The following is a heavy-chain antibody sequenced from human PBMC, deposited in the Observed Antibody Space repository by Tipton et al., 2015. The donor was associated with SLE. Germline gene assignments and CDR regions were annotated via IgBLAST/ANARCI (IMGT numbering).Heavy chain of an antibody. D-gene: IGHD2-8*01. CDR3: ASILGNTNPSDF. CDR2: IRFDGNVK. Sequence: SLRLSCAASGFTLRTYGMHWVRQAPGKGLEWVSFIRFDGNVKQYADSVRGRFTISRDNSKNTLSLQMDSLRPEDTSIYYCASILGNTNPSDFWGQGTLVTVSS. CDR1: GFTLRTYG. J-gene: IGHJ4*02. V-gene: IGHV3-30*02.